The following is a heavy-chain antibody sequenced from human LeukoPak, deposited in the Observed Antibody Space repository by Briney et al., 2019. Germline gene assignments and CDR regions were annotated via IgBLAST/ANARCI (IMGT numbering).Heavy chain of an antibody. CDR3: ARGGVVVPTHYGMDV. Sequence: SRVTMSVDTSKNQFSLKLRSVTAADTAVYYCARGGVVVPTHYGMDVWGQGTTATVSS. J-gene: IGHJ6*02. D-gene: IGHD2-2*01. V-gene: IGHV4-59*09.